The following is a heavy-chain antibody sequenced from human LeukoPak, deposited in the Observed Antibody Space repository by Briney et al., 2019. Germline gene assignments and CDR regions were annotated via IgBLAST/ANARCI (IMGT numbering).Heavy chain of an antibody. CDR3: AREGGFYRPLDY. V-gene: IGHV4-4*02. CDR2: VHLDGRT. J-gene: IGHJ4*02. CDR1: GGSVTSTNW. D-gene: IGHD3-3*01. Sequence: SESLSLTRDVSGGSVTSTNWWTWVRQPPGKGLEWIGHVHLDGRTNYNPCLKSRLIMSVDLPENHISLKLTSVTAADTAAYNCAREGGFYRPLDYSGQGTLVTVSS.